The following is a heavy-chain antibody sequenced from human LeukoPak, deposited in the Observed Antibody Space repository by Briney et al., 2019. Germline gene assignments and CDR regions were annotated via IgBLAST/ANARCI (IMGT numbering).Heavy chain of an antibody. CDR1: GGTFSSYA. CDR2: IIPIFGTA. Sequence: GASVKVSCKASGGTFSSYAISWVRQAPGQGLEWMGGIIPIFGTANYAQKFQGRVTMTTDTSTSTAYMELRSLRSDDTAVYYCARSVSSDYWGQGTLVTVSS. CDR3: ARSVSSDY. J-gene: IGHJ4*02. V-gene: IGHV1-69*05. D-gene: IGHD3-16*02.